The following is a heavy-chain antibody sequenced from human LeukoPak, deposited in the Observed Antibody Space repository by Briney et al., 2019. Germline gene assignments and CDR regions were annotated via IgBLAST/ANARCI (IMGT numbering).Heavy chain of an antibody. CDR1: GFTFRSYA. V-gene: IGHV3-23*01. D-gene: IGHD2-15*01. J-gene: IGHJ4*02. CDR2: ISGSGTST. CDR3: AKDRECSGGSCYFDY. Sequence: GGSLRLSCAAPGFTFRSYAMTWVRQAPGKGLEWVSAISGSGTSTYYADSVKGRFTISRDNSKNTLYLQMNSLRAEDTAVYYCAKDRECSGGSCYFDYWGQGTLVTVSS.